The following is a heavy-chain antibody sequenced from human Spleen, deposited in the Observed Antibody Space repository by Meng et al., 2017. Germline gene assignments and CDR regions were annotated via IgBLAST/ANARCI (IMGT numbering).Heavy chain of an antibody. D-gene: IGHD4-17*01. V-gene: IGHV4-31*03. J-gene: IGHJ4*02. CDR2: IHSSGST. Sequence: QVHLQESGPGLVKPSQTLSLTCTFSGGPISSGDYYWSWLRQHPGEGLEWIGYIHSSGSTYYNPSLRRRVMVSLDTSENQFSLRLSSVTAADTAIYYCARRGGDYLEVYFDYWGQGSLVTVSS. CDR1: GGPISSGDYY. CDR3: ARRGGDYLEVYFDY.